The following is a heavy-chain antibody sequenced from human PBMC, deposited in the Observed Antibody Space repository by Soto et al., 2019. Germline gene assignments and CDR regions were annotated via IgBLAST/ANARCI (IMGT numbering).Heavy chain of an antibody. Sequence: XATLSLTCAVSGYSINSDYYWWCIRQPPGKGLEWIGSVDHSGSTYSSRTLKSPLTIFIDTSKNQFSMRLTSVNAADTAVYFCAKKGYYPSGKINLFDSWGPGTLVTVSS. D-gene: IGHD3-10*01. J-gene: IGHJ4*02. CDR2: VDHSGST. CDR3: AKKGYYPSGKINLFDS. CDR1: GYSINSDYY. V-gene: IGHV4-38-2*01.